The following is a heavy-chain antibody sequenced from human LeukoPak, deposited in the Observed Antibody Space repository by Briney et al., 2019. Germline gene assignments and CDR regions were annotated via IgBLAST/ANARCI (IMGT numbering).Heavy chain of an antibody. V-gene: IGHV4-39*01. CDR1: GGSISSSSYY. J-gene: IGHJ6*02. CDR3: ARRVNYDSSGYYYYGMDV. CDR2: IYYSGST. D-gene: IGHD3-22*01. Sequence: SETLSLTCTVSGGSISSSSYYWGWIRQPPGKGLEWIGSIYYSGSTYYNPSLKSRVTISVDTSKNQFSLKLSSVTAADTAVYYCARRVNYDSSGYYYYGMDVWGQGTTVTVSS.